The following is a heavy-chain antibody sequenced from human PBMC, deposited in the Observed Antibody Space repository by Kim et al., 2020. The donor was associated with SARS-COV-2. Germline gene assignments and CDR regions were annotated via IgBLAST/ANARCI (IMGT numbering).Heavy chain of an antibody. Sequence: SETLSLTCTVSGGSINSDGYYWSWIRQHPGKGLEWIGYIYYSGSTYYNPSLKSRVTISVDTSKNQFSLKLSSVTAADTAVYYCARAETIFGVVIGCFDYWGQGTLVTVSS. V-gene: IGHV4-31*03. CDR2: IYYSGST. CDR3: ARAETIFGVVIGCFDY. CDR1: GGSINSDGYY. D-gene: IGHD3-3*01. J-gene: IGHJ4*02.